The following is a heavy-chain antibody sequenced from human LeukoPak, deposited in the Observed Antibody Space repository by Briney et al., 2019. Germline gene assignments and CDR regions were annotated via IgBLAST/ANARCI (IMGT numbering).Heavy chain of an antibody. CDR1: GYIFTSYG. J-gene: IGHJ4*02. Sequence: ASVKVSCKASGYIFTSYGITWLRQAPGQGLEWMGWISTYNGDTNYAQNLQGRVTMTTDTSTSTAYMYLRSLRSYDTAVYYCARDTGSSPGDYWGQGTMVTVSS. CDR2: ISTYNGDT. D-gene: IGHD1-26*01. CDR3: ARDTGSSPGDY. V-gene: IGHV1-18*01.